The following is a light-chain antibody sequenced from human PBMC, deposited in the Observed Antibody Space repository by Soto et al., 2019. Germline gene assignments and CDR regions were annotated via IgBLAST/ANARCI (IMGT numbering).Light chain of an antibody. CDR3: SSYTSSSTLSTYV. Sequence: QSVLTQPAPLSWSPGQSITISCTGTNSDVGGYNYVSWYQHHPGKAPKLMIYDVSNRPSGVSNRFSGSKSGNTASLIISGLQAEDEADYYYSSYTSSSTLSTYVFGTGTKVTVL. V-gene: IGLV2-14*03. CDR2: DVS. CDR1: NSDVGGYNY. J-gene: IGLJ1*01.